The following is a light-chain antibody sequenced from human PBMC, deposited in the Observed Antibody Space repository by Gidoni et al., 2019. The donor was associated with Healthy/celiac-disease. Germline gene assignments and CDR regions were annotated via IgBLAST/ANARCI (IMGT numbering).Light chain of an antibody. V-gene: IGLV2-23*02. CDR3: CSYAGSSTLV. CDR2: EVS. J-gene: IGLJ3*02. Sequence: QSALTQPASVSASPGQSITISCTGTSSDVGSYTLVSWYPQPPGKAPKLMIYEVSKRPSGVSNRFSGSKSGNTASLTISGLQAEDEADYYCCSYAGSSTLVFGGGTKLTVL. CDR1: SSDVGSYTL.